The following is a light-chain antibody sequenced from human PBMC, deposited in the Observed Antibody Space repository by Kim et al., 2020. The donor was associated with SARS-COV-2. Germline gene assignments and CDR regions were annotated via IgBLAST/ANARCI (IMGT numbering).Light chain of an antibody. Sequence: GQTVTISCSGSSSNVGQNFVFWYQRLPGTAPKLVIYKNSQRPSGVPARFSGSKSGTSASLTISGLQSEDEADYYCASWDDSLSGSVFGGGTQLTVL. CDR1: SSNVGQNF. J-gene: IGLJ7*01. CDR2: KNS. V-gene: IGLV1-47*01. CDR3: ASWDDSLSGSV.